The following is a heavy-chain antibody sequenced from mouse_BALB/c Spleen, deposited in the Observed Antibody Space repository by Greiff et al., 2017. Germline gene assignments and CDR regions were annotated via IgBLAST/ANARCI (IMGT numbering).Heavy chain of an antibody. CDR3: ARGWFDY. V-gene: IGHV5-17*02. CDR2: ISSGSSTI. Sequence: EAKLMESGGGLVQPGGSRKLSCAASGFTFSSLGMHWVRQAPEKGLEWVAYISSGSSTIYYADTVKGRFTISRDNPKNTLFLQMTSLRSEDTAMYYCARGWFDYWGQGTLVTVSA. CDR1: GFTFSSLG. J-gene: IGHJ3*01.